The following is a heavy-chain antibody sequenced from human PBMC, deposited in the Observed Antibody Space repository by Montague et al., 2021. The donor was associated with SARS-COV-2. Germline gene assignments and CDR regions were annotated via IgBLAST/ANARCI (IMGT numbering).Heavy chain of an antibody. V-gene: IGHV6-1*01. Sequence: CVISGDSVSTNSGTWNRVRLSPSRGLEWLGRTYYRSEWYSDYSVSVKSRISINPDTSKNQFSLQLNSVTPEDTAVYYCARAERGSCGDGNCYQYFFNYWGQGTLVTVSS. D-gene: IGHD2-15*01. J-gene: IGHJ4*02. CDR2: TYYRSEWYS. CDR3: ARAERGSCGDGNCYQYFFNY. CDR1: GDSVSTNSGT.